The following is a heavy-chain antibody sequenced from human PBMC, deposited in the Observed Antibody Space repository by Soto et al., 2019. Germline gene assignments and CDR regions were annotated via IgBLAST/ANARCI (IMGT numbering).Heavy chain of an antibody. CDR1: GGTFSSYA. J-gene: IGHJ6*02. D-gene: IGHD6-19*01. Sequence: QVQLVQSGAEVKKPWSSVKVSCKASGGTFSSYAISWVRQAPGQGLEWMRGIIPIFGTANYAQKFQGRVTITADESTSTAYMGLSSLRSEDTAVYYCARVGSSGWYGYYYGMDVWGQGTTVTVSS. CDR2: IIPIFGTA. V-gene: IGHV1-69*01. CDR3: ARVGSSGWYGYYYGMDV.